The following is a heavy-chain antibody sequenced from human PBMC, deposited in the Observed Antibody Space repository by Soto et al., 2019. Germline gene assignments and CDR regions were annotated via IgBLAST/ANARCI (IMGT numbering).Heavy chain of an antibody. V-gene: IGHV1-69*13. D-gene: IGHD1-26*01. CDR3: ARDRGSGSYYEDGSLNYYYYGMDV. Sequence: SVKVSCKASGGTFSSYAISWVRQAPGQGLEWMGGIIPIFGTANYAQKFQGRVTITADESTSTAYMELSSLRSEDTAVYYCARDRGSGSYYEDGSLNYYYYGMDVWGQGTTVTVSS. CDR1: GGTFSSYA. CDR2: IIPIFGTA. J-gene: IGHJ6*02.